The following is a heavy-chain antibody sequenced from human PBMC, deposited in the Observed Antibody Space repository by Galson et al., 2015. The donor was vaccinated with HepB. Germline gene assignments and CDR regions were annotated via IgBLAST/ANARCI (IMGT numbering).Heavy chain of an antibody. CDR2: ISYDGSNK. D-gene: IGHD4-23*01. Sequence: SLRLSCAASGFTFSTYAMHWVRQAPGKGLEWVAVISYDGSNKYYADSVKGRFTISRDNSKNTLNLQMNSLRAEDTAVCYCARAAVEGYFDLWGRGTLVTVSS. CDR1: GFTFSTYA. CDR3: ARAAVEGYFDL. V-gene: IGHV3-30*04. J-gene: IGHJ2*01.